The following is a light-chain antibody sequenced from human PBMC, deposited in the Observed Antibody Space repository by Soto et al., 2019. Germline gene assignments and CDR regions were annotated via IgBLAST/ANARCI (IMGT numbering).Light chain of an antibody. CDR3: SSYTSSSTLV. CDR2: DVS. V-gene: IGLV2-14*01. Sequence: QSALTHPASVSGSPGHSIAISCTGTSSDVGGYNYVSWYQQHPGKAPKLMIYDVSDRPSGVSNRFSGSKSGNTASLTISGLQAEDEADYYCSSYTSSSTLVFGTGTKLTVL. J-gene: IGLJ1*01. CDR1: SSDVGGYNY.